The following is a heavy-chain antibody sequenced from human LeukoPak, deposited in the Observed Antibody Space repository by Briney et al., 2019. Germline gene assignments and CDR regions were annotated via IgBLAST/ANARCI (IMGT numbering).Heavy chain of an antibody. CDR1: GGSISSYH. CDR2: IYYSGST. Sequence: SETLSLTCTVSGGSISSYHWSWIRQPPGKGLEWIGYIYYSGSTNYNPSLKSRVTISVDTSKNQFSLKLSSVTAADTAVYYCARDLNSYGSAAFDIWGQGTMVTVSS. CDR3: ARDLNSYGSAAFDI. D-gene: IGHD5-18*01. J-gene: IGHJ3*02. V-gene: IGHV4-59*01.